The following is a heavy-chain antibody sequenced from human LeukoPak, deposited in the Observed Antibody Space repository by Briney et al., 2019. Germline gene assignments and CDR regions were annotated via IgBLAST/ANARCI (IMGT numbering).Heavy chain of an antibody. V-gene: IGHV3-48*02. CDR2: ISSSGRSV. Sequence: GGSLRPSCAVSEFTSSSYSMNWVRQAPGKGLEWVSYISSSGRSVYCADSVKGRFTISRDNAKNSLYLQMNSLRDEDTAVYYCARVYCSGDSCYSDYWGQGTLVTVSS. D-gene: IGHD2-15*01. J-gene: IGHJ4*02. CDR3: ARVYCSGDSCYSDY. CDR1: EFTSSSYS.